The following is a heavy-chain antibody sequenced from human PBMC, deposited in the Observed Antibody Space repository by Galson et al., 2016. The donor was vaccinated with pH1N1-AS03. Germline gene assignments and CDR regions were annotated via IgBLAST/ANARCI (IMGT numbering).Heavy chain of an antibody. Sequence: SLRLSCAASGFTFSSYVMNGVRQAPGKGLEWVANMKGDGSTTYYLDSVKGRFTISRDNAENSLYLQMNSLRDEDSAVYYCTRQLIHPSDFFDIWGQGTMVTVSS. V-gene: IGHV3-7*03. CDR3: TRQLIHPSDFFDI. J-gene: IGHJ3*02. CDR1: GFTFSSYV. D-gene: IGHD3/OR15-3a*01. CDR2: MKGDGSTT.